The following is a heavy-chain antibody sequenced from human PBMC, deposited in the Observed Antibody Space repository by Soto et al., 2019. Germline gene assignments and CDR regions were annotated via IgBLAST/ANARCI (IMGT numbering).Heavy chain of an antibody. D-gene: IGHD5-18*01. CDR3: TTPKRYSHYYFDY. Sequence: GGSLRLSCAASGFTFSNAWMSWVRQAPGKGLEWVGRIKSKTDGGTTDYAAPVKGRFTISRDDSKNTLYLQMNSLKTEDTAVYYCTTPKRYSHYYFDYWGQGTLVTVSS. J-gene: IGHJ4*02. CDR2: IKSKTDGGTT. V-gene: IGHV3-15*01. CDR1: GFTFSNAW.